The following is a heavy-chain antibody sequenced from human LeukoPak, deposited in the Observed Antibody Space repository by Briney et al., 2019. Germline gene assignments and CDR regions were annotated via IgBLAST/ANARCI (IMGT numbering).Heavy chain of an antibody. CDR1: EFTFSSHA. Sequence: GGSLRLSCAASEFTFSSHAMIWVRQAPGKGLEWVSSITSTSSDIFYTDSVKGRFTISRDNAKSSLYLQMNSLRDEDTAVYYCARESSYYLDYWGQGTLVTVSS. CDR3: ARESSYYLDY. D-gene: IGHD6-13*01. V-gene: IGHV3-21*01. CDR2: ITSTSSDI. J-gene: IGHJ4*02.